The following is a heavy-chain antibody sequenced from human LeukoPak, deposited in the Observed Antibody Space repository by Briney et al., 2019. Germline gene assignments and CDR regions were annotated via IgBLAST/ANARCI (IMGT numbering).Heavy chain of an antibody. Sequence: GGSLRLSCAASGFTFSSFEMHWVRQAPGKGLEWVSYISSSGDTLYYANSMKGRFTISRDNAKNSLYLQMNSLRAEDTAVYYCVGADYDILTGYYIDYWGQGTLVTVSS. D-gene: IGHD3-9*01. CDR2: ISSSGDTL. J-gene: IGHJ4*02. CDR3: VGADYDILTGYYIDY. V-gene: IGHV3-48*03. CDR1: GFTFSSFE.